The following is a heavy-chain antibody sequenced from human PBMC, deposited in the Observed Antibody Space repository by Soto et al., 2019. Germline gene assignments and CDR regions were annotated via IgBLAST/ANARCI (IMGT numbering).Heavy chain of an antibody. CDR3: ARLVAWDFYFDY. CDR2: IYYSGST. CDR1: GGSISSSSYY. Sequence: QLQLQESGPGLVKPSETLSLTCTVSGGSISSSSYYWGWIRQPPGKGLEWIGSIYYSGSTYYNPSLKSRVTISVDTSKNQFSLKLSSVTAADTAVYYCARLVAWDFYFDYWGQGTLVTVSS. V-gene: IGHV4-39*01. J-gene: IGHJ4*02. D-gene: IGHD2-15*01.